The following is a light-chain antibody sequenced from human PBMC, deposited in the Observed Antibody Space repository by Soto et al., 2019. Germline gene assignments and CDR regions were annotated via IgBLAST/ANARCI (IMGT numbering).Light chain of an antibody. J-gene: IGKJ4*01. V-gene: IGKV3-20*01. CDR2: GAS. CDR1: QSVSSSY. CDR3: QQFSSYPLT. Sequence: EIVLTQSPGTLYLSPGERATLSCRASQSVSSSYLAWYQQKPGQAPRLLIYGASSRATGIPDRFSGSGSGTDFTLTISRLEPEDFAVYYCQQFSSYPLTFGGGTKVDIK.